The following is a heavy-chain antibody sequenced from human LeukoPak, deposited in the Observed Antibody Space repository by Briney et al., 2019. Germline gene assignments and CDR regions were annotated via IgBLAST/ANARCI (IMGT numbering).Heavy chain of an antibody. CDR3: ARGSTAGNYYYYGMDV. V-gene: IGHV3-21*01. CDR1: GFTFSSYS. Sequence: GGSLRLSCAASGFTFSSYSMNWVRQAPGKGLEWVSSISSSSSCIYYADSVKGRFTISRDNAKNSLYLQMNSLRAEDTAVYYCARGSTAGNYYYYGMDVWGQGTTVTVSS. D-gene: IGHD6-19*01. J-gene: IGHJ6*02. CDR2: ISSSSSCI.